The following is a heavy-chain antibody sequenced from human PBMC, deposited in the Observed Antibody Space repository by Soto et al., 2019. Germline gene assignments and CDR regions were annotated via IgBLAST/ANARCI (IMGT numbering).Heavy chain of an antibody. CDR3: ARDRPDSGCDDTGTADY. CDR1: GYTFTSYV. Sequence: AMKGSFKASGYTFTSYVISWVRQATGQGLEWMGWISAYNGNTNYAQKLQGRVTMTTDTSTSTAYMELRSLRSDDPAVYYCARDRPDSGCDDTGTADYWG. CDR2: ISAYNGNT. J-gene: IGHJ4*01. D-gene: IGHD1-26*01. V-gene: IGHV1-18*04.